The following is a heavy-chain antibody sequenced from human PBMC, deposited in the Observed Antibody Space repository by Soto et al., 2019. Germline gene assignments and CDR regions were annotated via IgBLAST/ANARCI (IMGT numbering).Heavy chain of an antibody. Sequence: GGSLRLSCAASGFTFSSYGMHWVRQAPGKGLEWVAVISSDGSNKYYADSVKGRFTISRDNSKNTLYLQMNSLRAEDTAVYYCAKDPYYDFWSGYPPPGYWGQGTLVTVSS. V-gene: IGHV3-30*18. CDR1: GFTFSSYG. CDR2: ISSDGSNK. J-gene: IGHJ4*02. CDR3: AKDPYYDFWSGYPPPGY. D-gene: IGHD3-3*01.